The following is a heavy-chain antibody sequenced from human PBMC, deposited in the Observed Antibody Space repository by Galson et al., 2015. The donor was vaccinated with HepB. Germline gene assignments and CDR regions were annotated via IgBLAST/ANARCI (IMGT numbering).Heavy chain of an antibody. J-gene: IGHJ3*02. CDR3: AKDYLRYCSGGSCYENAFDI. Sequence: SLRLSCAASGFTVSSNYMSWVRQAPGKGLEWVSVIYSGGSTYYADSVKGRFTISRDNSKNTLYLQMNSLRAEDTAVYYCAKDYLRYCSGGSCYENAFDIWGQGTTVTVSS. CDR1: GFTVSSNY. CDR2: IYSGGST. D-gene: IGHD2-15*01. V-gene: IGHV3-66*02.